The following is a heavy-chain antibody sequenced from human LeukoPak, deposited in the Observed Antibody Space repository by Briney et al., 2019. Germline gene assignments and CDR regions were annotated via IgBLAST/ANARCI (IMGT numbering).Heavy chain of an antibody. CDR2: ISWNSGST. CDR3: AKDPGEVVTPGSHFDY. J-gene: IGHJ4*02. CDR1: GFTFDDYA. D-gene: IGHD4-23*01. Sequence: GRSLRLSCAASGFTFDDYAMHWVRQAPGKGLEWVSGISWNSGSTGYADSVKGRFTISRDNAKNSLYLQMNSLRAEDTALYYCAKDPGEVVTPGSHFDYWGQGTLVTVSS. V-gene: IGHV3-9*01.